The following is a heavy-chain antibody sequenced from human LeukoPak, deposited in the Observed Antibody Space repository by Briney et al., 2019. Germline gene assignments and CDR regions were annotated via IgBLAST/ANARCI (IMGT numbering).Heavy chain of an antibody. CDR2: ISYDGSNK. Sequence: GRSLRLSCAASGFTFSSYGMHWVRQAPGKGLEWVAVISYDGSNKYYADSVECRFTISRDNSKNTLYLQMNSLRAEDTAVYYCAKSHYRGFGELFSNFDYWGQGTLVTVSS. CDR3: AKSHYRGFGELFSNFDY. CDR1: GFTFSSYG. J-gene: IGHJ4*02. V-gene: IGHV3-30*18. D-gene: IGHD3-10*01.